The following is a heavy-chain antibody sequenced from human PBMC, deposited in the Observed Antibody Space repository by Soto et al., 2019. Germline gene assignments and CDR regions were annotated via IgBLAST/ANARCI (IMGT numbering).Heavy chain of an antibody. J-gene: IGHJ4*02. D-gene: IGHD6-13*01. Sequence: LGGSLRLSCAASGFTFSSYDMSWFRQAPGKGLEWVSTISGSGGSTYYADSVKGRFTISRDNSKNTLYLQMNSLRAEDPAVYYSAKEGSSWSRFDYWSQGTLVTVSS. CDR1: GFTFSSYD. V-gene: IGHV3-23*01. CDR3: AKEGSSWSRFDY. CDR2: ISGSGGST.